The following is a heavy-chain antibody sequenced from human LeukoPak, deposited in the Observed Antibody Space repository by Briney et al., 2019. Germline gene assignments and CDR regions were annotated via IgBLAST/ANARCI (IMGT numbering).Heavy chain of an antibody. Sequence: PSETLSLTCTVSGGSISSGGYYWSWIRQHPGKGLEWIGYIYYSGSTYYNPSLKSRVTISVDTSKNQFSLKLSSVTAADTAVYYCARCIAARLEIDYWGQGTLATVSS. CDR2: IYYSGST. CDR3: ARCIAARLEIDY. CDR1: GGSISSGGYY. V-gene: IGHV4-31*03. J-gene: IGHJ4*02. D-gene: IGHD6-6*01.